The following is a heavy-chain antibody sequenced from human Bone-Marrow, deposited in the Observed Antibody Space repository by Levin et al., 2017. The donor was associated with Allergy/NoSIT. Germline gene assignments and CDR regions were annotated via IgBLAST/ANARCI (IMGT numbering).Heavy chain of an antibody. V-gene: IGHV3-23*01. CDR1: GFTFGSYA. Sequence: GGSLRLSCVASGFTFGSYAMSWVRQAPGKGLEWVSTISGNGGNTYYAESLKGRFTISRDNSDKTLFLQMSRLAAEDTALSYCARDYKRITIFGVVNWFDPWGQGTLVTVSS. J-gene: IGHJ5*02. D-gene: IGHD3-3*01. CDR2: ISGNGGNT. CDR3: ARDYKRITIFGVVNWFDP.